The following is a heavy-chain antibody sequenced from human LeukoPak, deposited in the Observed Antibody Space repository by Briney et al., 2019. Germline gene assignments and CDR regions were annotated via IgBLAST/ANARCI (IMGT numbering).Heavy chain of an antibody. J-gene: IGHJ4*02. V-gene: IGHV3-21*01. D-gene: IGHD3-3*01. CDR1: GFTFSSYG. CDR2: ISSSSSYI. CDR3: ARDLGRFLEWLPSSPDY. Sequence: KSGRSLRLSCAASGFTFSSYGMHWVRQAPGKGLEWVSSISSSSSYIYYADSVKGRFTISRDNAKNSLYLQMNSLRAEDTAVYYCARDLGRFLEWLPSSPDYWGQGTLVTVSS.